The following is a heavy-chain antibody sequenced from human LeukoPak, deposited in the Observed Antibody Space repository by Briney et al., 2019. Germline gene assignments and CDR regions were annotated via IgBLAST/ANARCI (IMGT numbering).Heavy chain of an antibody. Sequence: GGSLRLSCAASGFTFSSYEMNWVRQAPGKGLEWVSYISSSGSTIYYADSVKGRFTISRDNAKNSLYLQMNSLRAEHTAVYYCARRDYERGGRAFDIWGQGTMVTVSS. CDR3: ARRDYERGGRAFDI. CDR1: GFTFSSYE. J-gene: IGHJ3*02. V-gene: IGHV3-48*03. D-gene: IGHD2-15*01. CDR2: ISSSGSTI.